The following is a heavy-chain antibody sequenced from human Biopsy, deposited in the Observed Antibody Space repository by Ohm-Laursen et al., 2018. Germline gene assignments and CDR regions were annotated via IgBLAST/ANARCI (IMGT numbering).Heavy chain of an antibody. CDR3: ARDAEEFDSSGPRFDY. Sequence: SLRLSCAASGFTFSRHGMHWVRQAPGKGLEWVAVIWSDGNNKYYADSVKGRFTISRDISRNTLYMQMNSLRVEDTALYYCARDAEEFDSSGPRFDYWGQGTLVTVSS. D-gene: IGHD3-22*01. J-gene: IGHJ4*02. CDR2: IWSDGNNK. CDR1: GFTFSRHG. V-gene: IGHV3-33*08.